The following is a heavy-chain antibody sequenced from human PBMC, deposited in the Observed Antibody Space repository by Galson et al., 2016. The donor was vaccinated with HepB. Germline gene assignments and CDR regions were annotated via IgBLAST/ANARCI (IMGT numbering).Heavy chain of an antibody. J-gene: IGHJ3*02. CDR3: GSHYFCNDNHDSFDI. CDR1: GGSISGHY. CDR2: ISLRGSGST. Sequence: LSLTCTVSGGSISGHYWSWIRQPPGKGLEWIGFISLRGSGSTSYNPSLKSRVNISGDTSKNQISLRLRPVIAADTAVYYFGSHYFCNDNHDSFDIWGQGTRVTVSS. V-gene: IGHV4-59*11. D-gene: IGHD2/OR15-2a*01.